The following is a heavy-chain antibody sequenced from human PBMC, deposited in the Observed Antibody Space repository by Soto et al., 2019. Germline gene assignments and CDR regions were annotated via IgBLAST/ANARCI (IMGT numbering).Heavy chain of an antibody. J-gene: IGHJ5*02. CDR1: DGSISSYY. Sequence: QVQLQESGPGLVKPSETLSLTCTVSDGSISSYYWSWIRQPPGKGLEWIGYIYYSGSTNYNPSLKSRVTISVDTSKNQFSLKLSSVTAADTAVYYCARHSLDDGDFLRFDPWGQGTLVTVSS. D-gene: IGHD4-17*01. CDR3: ARHSLDDGDFLRFDP. V-gene: IGHV4-59*08. CDR2: IYYSGST.